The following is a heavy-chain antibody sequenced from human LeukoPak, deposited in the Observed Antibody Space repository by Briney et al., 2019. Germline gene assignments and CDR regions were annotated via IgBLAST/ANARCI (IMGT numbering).Heavy chain of an antibody. J-gene: IGHJ6*03. CDR2: IYVTGST. CDR1: GGSIGTYY. CDR3: ARHIGGGIEDMDV. D-gene: IGHD3-16*02. Sequence: PSETLSLTCIVSGGSIGTYYWGWIRQSPGKGLEWIGYIYVTGSTRYNPYLQSRVTISVDTSRNQFFLKMSSVTAADTAVYYCARHIGGGIEDMDVWGTGTKDTVSS. V-gene: IGHV4-59*08.